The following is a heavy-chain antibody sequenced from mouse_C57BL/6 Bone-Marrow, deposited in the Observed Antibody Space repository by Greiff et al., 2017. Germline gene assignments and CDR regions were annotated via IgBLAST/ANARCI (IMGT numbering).Heavy chain of an antibody. Sequence: EVKLVESGGDLVKPGGSLKLSCAASGFTFSSYGMSWVRQTPDKRLEWVATISSGGSYTYYPDCVKGRFTISRDNAKNTLYLQMSSLKSEDTAMYYCARQRTGNYFDYWGQGTTLTVSS. D-gene: IGHD4-1*01. V-gene: IGHV5-6*01. CDR3: ARQRTGNYFDY. CDR2: ISSGGSYT. J-gene: IGHJ2*01. CDR1: GFTFSSYG.